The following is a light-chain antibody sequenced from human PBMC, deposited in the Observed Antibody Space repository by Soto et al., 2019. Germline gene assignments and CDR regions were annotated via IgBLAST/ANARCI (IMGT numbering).Light chain of an antibody. V-gene: IGKV3-20*01. CDR3: QQYGTSPVT. J-gene: IGKJ1*01. CDR1: QSVSSNY. Sequence: EIVVTQSRGTLSLSPGERATLSCRASQSVSSNYLAWYQQKPGQAPRLLIYGASSRATGIPDRFSGSGSGTDFTLTINRLEPEDFAVFYCQQYGTSPVTFGQGTKV. CDR2: GAS.